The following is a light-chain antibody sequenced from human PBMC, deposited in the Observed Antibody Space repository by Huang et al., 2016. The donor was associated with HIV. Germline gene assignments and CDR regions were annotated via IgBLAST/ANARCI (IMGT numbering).Light chain of an antibody. CDR1: QSVRDN. J-gene: IGKJ1*01. CDR3: QQYYTWPRT. CDR2: GSS. V-gene: IGKV3-15*01. Sequence: EVLMTQSPVTLSESPGGGVTISCWASQSVRDNLAWFQQGPGRAPRLLVHGSSTRSTGVPARCSGSGSGTGFTLTITSLQSEDYAVYYCQQYYTWPRTFGQGTRVE.